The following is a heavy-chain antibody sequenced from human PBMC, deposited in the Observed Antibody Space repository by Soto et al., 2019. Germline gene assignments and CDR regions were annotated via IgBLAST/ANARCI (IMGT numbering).Heavy chain of an antibody. D-gene: IGHD2-2*01. CDR2: IYYSGST. Sequence: QVQLQESGPGLVKPSETLSLTCTVSGGSISSYYWSWIRQPPGKGLEWIGYIYYSGSTNYNPSLKSRVTISVDTSKNQISLKLSSVTAADTAVYYCARRIVVVPAAKYYYYYMDVWGKGTTVTVSS. CDR3: ARRIVVVPAAKYYYYYMDV. J-gene: IGHJ6*03. CDR1: GGSISSYY. V-gene: IGHV4-59*08.